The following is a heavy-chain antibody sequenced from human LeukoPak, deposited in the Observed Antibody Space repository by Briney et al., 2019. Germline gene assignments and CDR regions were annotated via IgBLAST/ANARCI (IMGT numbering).Heavy chain of an antibody. J-gene: IGHJ3*02. Sequence: GGSLRLSCAASGFTFSSFEMNWVGQAPGKGLEWISYIHSSGSSMYYADSVKGRFTISRDNAKNSLYLQMNSLRAEDTAVYYCARDRTMMGTIPEGAFDIWGQGTMVTVSS. CDR3: ARDRTMMGTIPEGAFDI. CDR1: GFTFSSFE. D-gene: IGHD5-24*01. CDR2: IHSSGSSM. V-gene: IGHV3-48*03.